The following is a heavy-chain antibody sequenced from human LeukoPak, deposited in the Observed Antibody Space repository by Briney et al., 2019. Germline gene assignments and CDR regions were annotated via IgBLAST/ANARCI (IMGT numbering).Heavy chain of an antibody. CDR2: IHYSGST. J-gene: IGHJ4*02. Sequence: PSETLSLTSNDSDSTISSHYRNWIRQPPGKGLEWIGYIHYSGSTKYNPSLKSRVTISVDTSRNQFSLKLSSVTAADTAVYYCARWYSSGWAFDYWGQGTLVTVSS. CDR1: DSTISSHY. D-gene: IGHD6-19*01. CDR3: ARWYSSGWAFDY. V-gene: IGHV4-59*08.